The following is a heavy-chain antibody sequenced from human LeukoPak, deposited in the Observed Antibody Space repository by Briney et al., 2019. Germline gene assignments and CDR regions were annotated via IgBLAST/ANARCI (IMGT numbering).Heavy chain of an antibody. V-gene: IGHV1-46*01. CDR2: INPSGDTT. CDR3: ARGVPPIY. CDR1: GYTFTGYY. Sequence: ASVKVSCKASGYTFTGYYLHWVRQAPGQGLEWMGIINPSGDTTSYAQKLQGRVTMTRDTSTITVYMELSSLRSEDTAVYYCARGVPPIYWGQGTLVTVSS. D-gene: IGHD2-2*02. J-gene: IGHJ4*02.